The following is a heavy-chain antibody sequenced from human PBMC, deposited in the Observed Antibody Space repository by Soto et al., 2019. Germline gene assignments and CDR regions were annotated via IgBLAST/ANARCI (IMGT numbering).Heavy chain of an antibody. CDR2: IYYSGST. CDR1: GGSISSSSYY. D-gene: IGHD4-4*01. Sequence: SDTLSLTCTVSGGSISSSSYYWGWIRQPPGKGLEWIGSIYYSGSTYYNPSLKSRVTISVDTSKNQFSLKLSSVTAADTAVYYCASLTTVTKKYYYYGMDVWCQGTTVT. J-gene: IGHJ6*02. CDR3: ASLTTVTKKYYYYGMDV. V-gene: IGHV4-39*01.